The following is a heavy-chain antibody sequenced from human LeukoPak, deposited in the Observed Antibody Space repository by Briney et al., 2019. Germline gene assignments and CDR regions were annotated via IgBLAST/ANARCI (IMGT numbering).Heavy chain of an antibody. D-gene: IGHD2-2*01. CDR3: ARGQEGFLVPAAGYDY. V-gene: IGHV1-69*13. CDR1: GGTFSIYA. CDR2: IIPIFGTA. Sequence: GASVKVSCTASGGTFSIYAISWVRQAPGQGLEWMGGIIPIFGTANYAQKFQGRVTITADESTSTAYMELSSLRSEDTAVYYCARGQEGFLVPAAGYDYWGQGTLVTVSS. J-gene: IGHJ4*02.